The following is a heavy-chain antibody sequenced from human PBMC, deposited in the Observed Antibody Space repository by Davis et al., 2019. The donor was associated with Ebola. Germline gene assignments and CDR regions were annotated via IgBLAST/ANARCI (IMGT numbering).Heavy chain of an antibody. V-gene: IGHV3-21*01. CDR1: GFTFSTYS. J-gene: IGHJ5*02. Sequence: PGGSLRLSCAASGFTFSTYSMSWVRQAPGKGLEWVSSISSDRDYIYYADSAKGRFTISRDNAKNSLYLQMTSLRAEDTAVYYCARGRRWLQFDRARRYHAFDPWGQGTLVTVSS. CDR3: ARGRRWLQFDRARRYHAFDP. CDR2: ISSDRDYI. D-gene: IGHD5-24*01.